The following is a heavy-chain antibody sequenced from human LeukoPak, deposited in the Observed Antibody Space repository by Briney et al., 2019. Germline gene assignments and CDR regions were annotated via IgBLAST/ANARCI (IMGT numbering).Heavy chain of an antibody. J-gene: IGHJ3*02. D-gene: IGHD2-21*01. V-gene: IGHV3-7*01. CDR3: VRDSNYYHNSGGRNVHYDSLDI. CDR2: IKADGSVK. CDR1: GFSFSSFW. Sequence: PGGSLRLSCAASGFSFSSFWMTWVRQAPGKGLEWVANIKADGSVKHSVDSMEGRFTISRDNARNSLYLQMNNLRAEETAVYYCVRDSNYYHNSGGRNVHYDSLDIWGHGTTVTVSS.